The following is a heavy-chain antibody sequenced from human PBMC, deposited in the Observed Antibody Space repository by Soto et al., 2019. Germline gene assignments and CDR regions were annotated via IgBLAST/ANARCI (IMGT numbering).Heavy chain of an antibody. CDR3: VKTVAGQNAFDS. CDR2: TRNKANSYTT. Sequence: EVQLVESGGGLVQPGGSLRLSCAASGFTFSDHYMDWVRQAPGKGLEWVGRTRNKANSYTTEYAASVKGRFTISRDDSENSLYLQMNSLRTEDTAVYYCVKTVAGQNAFDSWGQGTLVTVSS. V-gene: IGHV3-72*01. J-gene: IGHJ4*02. CDR1: GFTFSDHY. D-gene: IGHD6-19*01.